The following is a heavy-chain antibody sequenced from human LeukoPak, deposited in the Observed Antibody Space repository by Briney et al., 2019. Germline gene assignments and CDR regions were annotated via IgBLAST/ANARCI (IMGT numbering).Heavy chain of an antibody. CDR2: IKSKTDGETT. Sequence: GGSLRLSCAASGFTFSNAWMSWVRQAPGRGLEWGGRIKSKTDGETTDSAAPVKGRFTISRDDSKNTLYLQVNSLKTDDTAVYYCTTRNRVTGSLDYWGQGTLVTVSS. V-gene: IGHV3-15*01. CDR3: TTRNRVTGSLDY. J-gene: IGHJ4*02. CDR1: GFTFSNAW. D-gene: IGHD2/OR15-2a*01.